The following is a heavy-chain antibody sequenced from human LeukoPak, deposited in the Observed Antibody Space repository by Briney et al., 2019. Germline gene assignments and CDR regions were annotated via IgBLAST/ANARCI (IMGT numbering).Heavy chain of an antibody. V-gene: IGHV3-23*01. CDR2: ISGSGGST. J-gene: IGHJ3*02. CDR3: AKVAGAPGAFDI. CDR1: GFTFSSYA. Sequence: GGSLRLSCAASGFTFSSYAMSWVRQAPGKGLEWVSAISGSGGSTYYADSVTARFTISRDNSKNTLYLQMNSLRAEDTAVYYCAKVAGAPGAFDIWGQGTMVTVSS. D-gene: IGHD1-26*01.